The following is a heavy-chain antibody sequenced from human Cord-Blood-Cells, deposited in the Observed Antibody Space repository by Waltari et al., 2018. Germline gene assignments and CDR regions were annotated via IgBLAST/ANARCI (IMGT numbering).Heavy chain of an antibody. CDR1: GYTFTGYY. CDR2: INPNSGGT. Sequence: QVQLVQSGAEVKKPGASVKVSCKASGYTFTGYYMHWVRQAPGQGLEWRGGINPNSGGTNDEQKFQGWVTMTRDTSISTAYMELSRLRSDDTAVYYCARGYCSSTSCYDAFDIWGQGTMVTVSS. D-gene: IGHD2-2*01. CDR3: ARGYCSSTSCYDAFDI. V-gene: IGHV1-2*04. J-gene: IGHJ3*02.